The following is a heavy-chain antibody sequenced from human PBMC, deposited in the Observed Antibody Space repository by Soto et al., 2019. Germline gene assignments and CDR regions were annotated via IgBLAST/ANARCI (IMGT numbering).Heavy chain of an antibody. CDR3: ARHISPFGGVIVPPGMDV. J-gene: IGHJ6*02. V-gene: IGHV5-10-1*01. Sequence: PXESLTISRKGSGYSFTSYWISLVRQMPGKGLEWMGRIDPSDSYTNYSPSFQGHVTISADKSISTAYLQWSGLKASDTAMYYCARHISPFGGVIVPPGMDVWGQGTTVTVSS. CDR2: IDPSDSYT. CDR1: GYSFTSYW. D-gene: IGHD3-16*02.